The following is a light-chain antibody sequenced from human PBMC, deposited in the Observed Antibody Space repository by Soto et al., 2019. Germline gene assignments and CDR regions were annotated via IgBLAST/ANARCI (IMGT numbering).Light chain of an antibody. CDR3: QQSYSTPRT. V-gene: IGKV1-39*01. CDR1: QSISSY. CDR2: AAS. J-gene: IGKJ1*01. Sequence: DIQMNQSPSSLSASVGGRVTITCRASQSISSYLNWYQQKPGKAPKLLIYAASSLQSGVPSRFSGSGSGTDFTLTISSLQPEDFATYYCQQSYSTPRTFGQGTKVDIK.